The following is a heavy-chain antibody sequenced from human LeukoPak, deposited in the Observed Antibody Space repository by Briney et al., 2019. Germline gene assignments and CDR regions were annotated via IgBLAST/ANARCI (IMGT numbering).Heavy chain of an antibody. V-gene: IGHV5-51*01. J-gene: IGHJ4*02. CDR3: ARRYGSGTYFFDY. Sequence: GESLKISCEGSGYSFTSYWIGWVRQMPGKGLEWMGIVYPGDSDTIYSPSFQGQVTISVDKPISTAYLQWSSLKASDTAMYYCARRYGSGTYFFDYWGQGTLVTVSS. CDR1: GYSFTSYW. CDR2: VYPGDSDT. D-gene: IGHD3-10*01.